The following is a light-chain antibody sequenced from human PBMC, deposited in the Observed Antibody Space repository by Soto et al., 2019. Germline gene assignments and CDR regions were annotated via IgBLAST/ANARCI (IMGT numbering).Light chain of an antibody. V-gene: IGKV1-9*01. CDR3: QQFNSDPFT. Sequence: DIQLTQSPSFLSASVGDRVTITCRASQGITNDLAWYQQKPGKAPKLLIYAASSLQRGVPSTFSGSGFGTEFTLSSSSLHPEPFATYFCQQFNSDPFTFGPGTTVDFK. J-gene: IGKJ3*01. CDR1: QGITND. CDR2: AAS.